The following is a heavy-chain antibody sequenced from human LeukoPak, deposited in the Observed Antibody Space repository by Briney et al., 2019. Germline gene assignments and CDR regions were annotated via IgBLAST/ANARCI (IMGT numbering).Heavy chain of an antibody. CDR3: AREATYSSGWYPFDY. J-gene: IGHJ4*02. V-gene: IGHV3-30-3*01. D-gene: IGHD6-19*01. CDR1: GFTFSSYA. CDR2: ISYDGSNK. Sequence: GGSLRLSCAASGFTFSSYAMHWVRQAPGKGLEWVAVISYDGSNKYYADSVKGRFTISRDNSKNTLYLQMNSLRAEDTAVYYCAREATYSSGWYPFDYWAREPWSPSPQ.